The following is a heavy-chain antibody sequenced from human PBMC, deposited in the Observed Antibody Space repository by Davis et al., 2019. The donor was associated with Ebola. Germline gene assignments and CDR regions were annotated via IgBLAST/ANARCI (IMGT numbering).Heavy chain of an antibody. D-gene: IGHD2-15*01. J-gene: IGHJ5*02. CDR2: IDPSDSYT. CDR1: GYSFNNYW. Sequence: KVSCKGSGYSFNNYWISWVRQLLGKGLEWLGRIDPSDSYTNYSPSFQGHITISVDRSVSSVFLQWNSLRASDTAIYYCARDIPSSYNWFDPWGQGTQVTVSS. CDR3: ARDIPSSYNWFDP. V-gene: IGHV5-10-1*01.